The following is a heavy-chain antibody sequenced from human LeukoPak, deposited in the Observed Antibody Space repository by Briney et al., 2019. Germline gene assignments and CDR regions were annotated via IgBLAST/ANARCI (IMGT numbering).Heavy chain of an antibody. Sequence: SETLSLTCAVYGGSFSGYYWSWIRQPPGKGLEWIGEINHSGSTNYNPSLKSRVTISVDTSKNPFSLKLSSVTAADTAVYYCARRAIVVVPAAMGNNWFDPWGQGTLVTVSS. CDR3: ARRAIVVVPAAMGNNWFDP. CDR2: INHSGST. V-gene: IGHV4-34*01. D-gene: IGHD2-2*01. CDR1: GGSFSGYY. J-gene: IGHJ5*02.